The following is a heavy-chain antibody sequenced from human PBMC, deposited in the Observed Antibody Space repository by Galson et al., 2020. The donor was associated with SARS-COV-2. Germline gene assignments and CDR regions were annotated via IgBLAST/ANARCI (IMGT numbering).Heavy chain of an antibody. CDR1: GFTFSSYA. D-gene: IGHD1-26*01. V-gene: IGHV3-23*01. CDR3: AKGWSGSLSGASFAFDY. CDR2: ISGSGGST. J-gene: IGHJ4*02. Sequence: GESLKISCAASGFTFSSYAMSWVRQAPGKGLEWVSAISGSGGSTYYADSVKGRFTISRDNSKNTLYLQMNSLRAEDTAVYYCAKGWSGSLSGASFAFDYWGQGTLVTVSS.